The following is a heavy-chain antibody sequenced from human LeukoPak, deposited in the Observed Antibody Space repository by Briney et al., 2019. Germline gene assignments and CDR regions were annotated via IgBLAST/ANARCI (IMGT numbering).Heavy chain of an antibody. V-gene: IGHV3-73*01. D-gene: IGHD3-10*01. CDR3: TSPKQWVGRPNYYYYMDV. J-gene: IGHJ6*03. CDR1: GFTFSGSA. CDR2: IKSKANSYAT. Sequence: GGSLRLSCAASGFTFSGSAMHWVRQASGKGLEWVGRIKSKANSYATAYAASVKGRFTISRDDSKNTAYLQMNSVKTEDTAVYCCTSPKQWVGRPNYYYYMDVWGKGTTVTVSS.